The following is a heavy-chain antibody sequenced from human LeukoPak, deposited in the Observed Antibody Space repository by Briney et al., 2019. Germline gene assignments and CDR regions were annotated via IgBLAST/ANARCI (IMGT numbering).Heavy chain of an antibody. CDR2: ISAYNGNT. V-gene: IGHV1-18*01. J-gene: IGHJ5*02. CDR3: AREGSSYQRTFDP. Sequence: APVKVSCKASGYTFTSYGISWVRQAPGQGLEWVGWISAYNGNTNYAQKLQGRVTMTTDTSTSTAYMELRSLRSGDTAVYYCAREGSSYQRTFDPWGQGTLVTVSS. CDR1: GYTFTSYG. D-gene: IGHD2-2*01.